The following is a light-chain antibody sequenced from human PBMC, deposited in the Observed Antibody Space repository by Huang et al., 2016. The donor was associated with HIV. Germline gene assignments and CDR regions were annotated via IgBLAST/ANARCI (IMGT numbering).Light chain of an antibody. CDR1: QGIRDD. Sequence: AIQMTQSPSSLSASVGDRVTITCRASQGIRDDLAWFQQRLGKAPKRLIYGTYILQHGVPSRFSGSGSGTVFTLTISSLQPEDFATYYCLQDYNAPPTFGQGTKVEVK. CDR3: LQDYNAPPT. V-gene: IGKV1-6*02. CDR2: GTY. J-gene: IGKJ1*01.